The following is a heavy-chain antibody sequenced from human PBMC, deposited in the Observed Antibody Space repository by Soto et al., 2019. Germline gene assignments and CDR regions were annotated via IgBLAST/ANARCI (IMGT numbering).Heavy chain of an antibody. CDR1: GFTFSSYG. CDR3: AREVTMIVVDYYFDY. CDR2: IWYDGSNK. V-gene: IGHV3-33*01. Sequence: GGSLRLSCAASGFTFSSYGMHWVRQAPGKGLEWVAVIWYDGSNKYYADSVKGRFTISRDNSKNTLYLQMNSLRAEVTAVYYCAREVTMIVVDYYFDYWGQGTLVTGSS. D-gene: IGHD3-22*01. J-gene: IGHJ4*02.